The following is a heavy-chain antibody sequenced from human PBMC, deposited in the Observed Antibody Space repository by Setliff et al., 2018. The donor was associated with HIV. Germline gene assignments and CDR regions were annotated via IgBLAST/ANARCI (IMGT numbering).Heavy chain of an antibody. V-gene: IGHV4-39*01. CDR3: ARLGYSSGWGVHYYYYYYMDV. Sequence: SETLSLTCTVSGGSISSSSYYWGWIRQPPGKGLEWIGSIYYSGSTYYNPSLKSRVTISVDTSKNQFSLKLSSVTAADTAVYYCARLGYSSGWGVHYYYYYYMDVW. CDR1: GGSISSSSYY. J-gene: IGHJ6*03. CDR2: IYYSGST. D-gene: IGHD6-19*01.